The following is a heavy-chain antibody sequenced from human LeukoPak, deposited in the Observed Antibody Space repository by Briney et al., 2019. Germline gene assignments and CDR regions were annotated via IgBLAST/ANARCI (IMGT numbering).Heavy chain of an antibody. V-gene: IGHV1-2*02. D-gene: IGHD1-26*01. CDR1: GYTFTDYY. Sequence: ASVKVSCKASGYTFTDYYIHCVRQAPGQGLEWMGWICPKNGDTHYAQKFQGRLTMTRDTSITTAFIELSRLTSDDTAVYYCVRDHASSYDYWGQGTLVTVSS. CDR3: VRDHASSYDY. J-gene: IGHJ4*02. CDR2: ICPKNGDT.